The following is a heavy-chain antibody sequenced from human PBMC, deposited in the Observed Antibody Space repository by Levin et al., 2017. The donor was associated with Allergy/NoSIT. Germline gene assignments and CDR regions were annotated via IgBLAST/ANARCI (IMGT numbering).Heavy chain of an antibody. Sequence: SLKISCAASGFTFDDYAMHWVRQAPGKGLEWVSGISWNSGSIGYADSVKGRFTISRDNAKNSLYLQMNSLRAEDTALYYCAKDKGMGGPRTPSFQHWGQGTLVTVSS. CDR1: GFTFDDYA. D-gene: IGHD3-16*01. V-gene: IGHV3-9*01. CDR3: AKDKGMGGPRTPSFQH. J-gene: IGHJ1*01. CDR2: ISWNSGSI.